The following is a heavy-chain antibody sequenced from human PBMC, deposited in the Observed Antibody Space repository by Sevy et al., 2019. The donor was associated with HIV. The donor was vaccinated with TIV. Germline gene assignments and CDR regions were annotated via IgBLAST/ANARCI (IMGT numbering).Heavy chain of an antibody. V-gene: IGHV3-11*01. D-gene: IGHD3-22*01. CDR1: GFTFSDYY. Sequence: GGSLRLSCAVSGFTFSDYYMTWIRQAAGKGLEWVSHISGSGTSKDYADSGEGRLSISRDNAESSLHLQMDALRADDTAVYYCARSNNAGVCNFYFVTTGYCSDYWGQGILVTVSS. CDR2: ISGSGTSK. CDR3: ARSNNAGVCNFYFVTTGYCSDY. J-gene: IGHJ4*02.